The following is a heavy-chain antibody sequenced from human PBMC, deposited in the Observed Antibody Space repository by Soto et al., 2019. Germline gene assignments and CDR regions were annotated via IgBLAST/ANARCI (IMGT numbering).Heavy chain of an antibody. CDR2: ISAYNGNT. V-gene: IGHV1-18*01. D-gene: IGHD6-6*01. J-gene: IGHJ4*02. Sequence: XSVKVSCKASGYTFTSYGSRLVRQAPGQGLEWMGWISAYNGNTNYSQKLQGRVTMTTDTSTSTAYMELRSLRSDDTAVYYCARDSYFYSSSSVFDHWGQGTLVTVSS. CDR3: ARDSYFYSSSSVFDH. CDR1: GYTFTSYG.